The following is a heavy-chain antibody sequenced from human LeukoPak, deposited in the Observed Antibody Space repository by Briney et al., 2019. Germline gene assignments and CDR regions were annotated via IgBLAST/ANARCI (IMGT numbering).Heavy chain of an antibody. D-gene: IGHD3-3*01. CDR3: AGRVDDFWSGSYGMDV. CDR2: IYTSGST. V-gene: IGHV4-4*07. Sequence: SETLSLTCTVSGGSISSYYWSWIRQPAGKGLEWIGRIYTSGSTNYNPSLKSRVTMSVDTSKNQCSLKLSSVTAADTAVYYCAGRVDDFWSGSYGMDVWGQGTTVTVSS. J-gene: IGHJ6*02. CDR1: GGSISSYY.